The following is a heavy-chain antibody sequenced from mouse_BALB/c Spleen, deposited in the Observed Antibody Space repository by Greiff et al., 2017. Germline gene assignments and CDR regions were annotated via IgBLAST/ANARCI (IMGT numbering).Heavy chain of an antibody. V-gene: IGHV1S9*01. CDR1: DYSFTGYI. Sequence: VQLQQSGPGLVKPGASVKISCTASDYSFTGYIMNWVKQSHGKSLEWIGEINPYSGGTSYNHKFTGKATLTVDTSYSTAYMELHSLTSEASLVYYCERSRYDGDKKAMDDWGQGTSVTVSS. J-gene: IGHJ4*01. D-gene: IGHD2-14*01. CDR3: ERSRYDGDKKAMDD. CDR2: INPYSGGT.